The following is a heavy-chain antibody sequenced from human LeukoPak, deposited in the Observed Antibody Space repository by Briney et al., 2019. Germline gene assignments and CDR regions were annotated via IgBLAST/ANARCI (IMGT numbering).Heavy chain of an antibody. J-gene: IGHJ4*02. Sequence: GGSLRLSCAASGFTFSSYAMHWVRQAPGKGLEWVAVISYDGSNRYYADSVKGRFTISRDNSKNTLYLQMNSLRAEDTAVYYCARDPGDGYNYFDYWGQGTLVTVSS. CDR2: ISYDGSNR. D-gene: IGHD5-24*01. V-gene: IGHV3-30-3*01. CDR3: ARDPGDGYNYFDY. CDR1: GFTFSSYA.